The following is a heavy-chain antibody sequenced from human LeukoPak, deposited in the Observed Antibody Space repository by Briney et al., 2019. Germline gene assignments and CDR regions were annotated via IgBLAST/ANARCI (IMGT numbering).Heavy chain of an antibody. CDR1: GFTFSDYY. D-gene: IGHD1-1*01. V-gene: IGHV3-11*06. J-gene: IGHJ4*02. CDR2: ISGSTIYT. Sequence: GGSLRLSCAASGFTFSDYYLSWIRQAPGKGLEWVSYISGSTIYTNYADSVRGRFTISRDNAKNSLYLQMNSLRAEDTAVYYCARDGGLVLERSYFDYWGQGTLVTVSS. CDR3: ARDGGLVLERSYFDY.